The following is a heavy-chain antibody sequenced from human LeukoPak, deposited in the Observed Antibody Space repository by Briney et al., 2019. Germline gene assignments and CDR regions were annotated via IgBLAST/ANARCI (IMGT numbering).Heavy chain of an antibody. Sequence: GGSLRLSCAASGFTFSSAWMSWVRQAPGKGLEWVANVNQDGSGKYYVDSVKGRFTISKDNAKNSMYLQMNSLRAEDTAVYYCTSANYGPAYWGQGTLVTVSS. CDR2: VNQDGSGK. J-gene: IGHJ4*02. CDR3: TSANYGPAY. D-gene: IGHD5-24*01. CDR1: GFTFSSAW. V-gene: IGHV3-7*01.